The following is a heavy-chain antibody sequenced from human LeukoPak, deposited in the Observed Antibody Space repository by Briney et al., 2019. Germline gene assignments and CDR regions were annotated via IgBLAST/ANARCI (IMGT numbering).Heavy chain of an antibody. CDR3: AIAVAGKYDWFDP. CDR2: ISAYNGNT. Sequence: ASVKVSCKASGYAFTSYGISWVRQAPGQGLEWMGWISAYNGNTNYAQKLQGRVTMTTDTSTSTAYMELRSLRSDDTAVYYCAIAVAGKYDWFDPWGQGTLVTVSS. D-gene: IGHD6-19*01. CDR1: GYAFTSYG. J-gene: IGHJ5*02. V-gene: IGHV1-18*01.